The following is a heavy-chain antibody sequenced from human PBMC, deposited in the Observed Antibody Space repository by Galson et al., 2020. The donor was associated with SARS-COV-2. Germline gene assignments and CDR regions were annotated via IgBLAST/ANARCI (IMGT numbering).Heavy chain of an antibody. CDR3: VRALAVELVVYAPDK. V-gene: IGHV3-30*04. CDR1: GFTFSYYS. J-gene: IGHJ4*02. D-gene: IGHD2-8*02. Sequence: GESLKISCAASGFTFSYYSLHWVRQAPGKGLDWVAVISSDGSDKYYADSVKGRFTISRDNSKNTLFLQMNSLRTEDTAVYFCVRALAVELVVYAPDKWGQGTRFTVSS. CDR2: ISSDGSDK.